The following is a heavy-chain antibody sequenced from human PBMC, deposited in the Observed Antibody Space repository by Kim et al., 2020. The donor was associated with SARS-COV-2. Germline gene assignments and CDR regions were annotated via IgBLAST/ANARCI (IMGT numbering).Heavy chain of an antibody. CDR3: ARRYCSSTSCYYYGMDV. CDR2: IDPSDSYT. Sequence: GESLKISCKGSGYSFTSYWISWVRQMPGKGLEWMGRIDPSDSYTNYSPSFQGHVTISADKSISTAYLQWSSLKASDTAMYYCARRYCSSTSCYYYGMDVWGQGTTVTVSS. V-gene: IGHV5-10-1*01. CDR1: GYSFTSYW. J-gene: IGHJ6*02. D-gene: IGHD2-2*01.